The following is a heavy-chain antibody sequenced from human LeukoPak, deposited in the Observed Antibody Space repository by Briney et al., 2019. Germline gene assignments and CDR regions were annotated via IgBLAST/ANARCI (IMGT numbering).Heavy chain of an antibody. CDR1: GGTFSSYA. J-gene: IGHJ4*02. CDR2: IIPIFGTA. V-gene: IGHV1-69*05. Sequence: ASVKVSCKASGGTFSSYAISWVRQAPGQGLEWMGGIIPIFGTANYAQKFQGRVTITTDESTSTAYMELSSLRSEDTAVYYCASGYDSSGYYYGLYDYWGQGTLVTVSS. D-gene: IGHD3-22*01. CDR3: ASGYDSSGYYYGLYDY.